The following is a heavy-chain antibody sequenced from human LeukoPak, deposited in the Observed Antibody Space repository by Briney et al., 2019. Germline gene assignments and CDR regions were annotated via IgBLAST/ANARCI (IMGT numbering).Heavy chain of an antibody. J-gene: IGHJ4*02. CDR2: IWYDGSNK. D-gene: IGHD3-22*01. CDR1: GFTFSSYG. Sequence: GGSLRLSCAASGFTFSSYGMHWVRQAPGKGLEWVAVIWYDGSNKYYADSVKGRFTISRDNSKNTLYLQMNSLRAEDTAVYYCARGGDCYDSSGYYGYWGQGTLVTVSS. V-gene: IGHV3-33*01. CDR3: ARGGDCYDSSGYYGY.